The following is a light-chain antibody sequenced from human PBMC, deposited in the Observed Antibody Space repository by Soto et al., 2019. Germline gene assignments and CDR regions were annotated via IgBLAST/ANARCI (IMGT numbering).Light chain of an antibody. Sequence: QSVLNQPRSVSGSPGQSVTISCTGTSSDVGDYNSVSWYQQHPGKAPKLMIYDVSKRPSGVPDRFSGSKSGNTASLTISGLQAEDEADYYCCSYAGTYTYVFGTGTKVTVL. CDR2: DVS. J-gene: IGLJ1*01. CDR3: CSYAGTYTYV. V-gene: IGLV2-11*01. CDR1: SSDVGDYNS.